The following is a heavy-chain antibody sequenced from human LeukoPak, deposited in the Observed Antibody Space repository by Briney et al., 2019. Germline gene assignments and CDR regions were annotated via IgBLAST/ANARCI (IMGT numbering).Heavy chain of an antibody. CDR2: IYYSGST. Sequence: SETLSLTCTVSGDSISGSSDYWGWIRQPPGKGLEWIGSIYYSGSTYYNPSLKSRVTISVDTSKNQFSLKLSSVTAADTAVYYCARESPYYDFWSGYYTGTWFDPWGQGTLVTVSS. J-gene: IGHJ5*02. CDR1: GDSISGSSDY. V-gene: IGHV4-39*07. D-gene: IGHD3-3*01. CDR3: ARESPYYDFWSGYYTGTWFDP.